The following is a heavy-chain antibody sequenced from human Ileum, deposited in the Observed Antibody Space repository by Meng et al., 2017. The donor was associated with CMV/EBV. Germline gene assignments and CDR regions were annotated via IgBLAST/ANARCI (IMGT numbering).Heavy chain of an antibody. D-gene: IGHD6-6*01. CDR2: INATGST. Sequence: QLHTSVPHLVDPSQALSLICPCSDGSTNSGSDYINWIRQPSGEGLEWIGRINATGSTKYNPSSMSRVIISTDASKKQFSLRLMSVIAADTTVFYCAGNPIAAPSLFDYWGQGALVTVSS. V-gene: IGHV4-61*02. J-gene: IGHJ4*02. CDR3: AGNPIAAPSLFDY. CDR1: DGSTNSGSDY.